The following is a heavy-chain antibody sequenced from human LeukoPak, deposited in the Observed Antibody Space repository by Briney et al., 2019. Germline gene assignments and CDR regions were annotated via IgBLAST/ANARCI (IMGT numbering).Heavy chain of an antibody. CDR3: ARDLAAAGTIDP. J-gene: IGHJ5*02. CDR1: GGSISSYY. D-gene: IGHD6-13*01. Sequence: SETLSLTCTVSGGSISSYYWNWIRQSPGKGLEWIGYIYYSGSTNYNPSLKSRVTISEDTSKNQFSLKLSSVTAADTAVYYCARDLAAAGTIDPWGQGTLVTVSS. V-gene: IGHV4-59*01. CDR2: IYYSGST.